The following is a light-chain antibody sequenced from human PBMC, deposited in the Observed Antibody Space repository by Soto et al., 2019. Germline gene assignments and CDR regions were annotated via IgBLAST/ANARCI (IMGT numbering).Light chain of an antibody. J-gene: IGLJ2*01. CDR1: SSDVGSYDL. V-gene: IGLV2-23*01. CDR2: EGT. Sequence: QSALTQPASVSGSPGQSITISCTGTSSDVGSYDLVSWYQQHPGKAPKLMIYEGTKRPSGVSNRFSGSKSGNTASLTISGLQAEDEADYYCCSYAASSPVFGGGTKVTVL. CDR3: CSYAASSPV.